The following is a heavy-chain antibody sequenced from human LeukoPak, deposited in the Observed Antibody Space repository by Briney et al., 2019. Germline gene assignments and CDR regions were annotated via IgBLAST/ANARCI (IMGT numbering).Heavy chain of an antibody. CDR2: IKQDGSER. Sequence: GGSLRLSCAASGFIFSSFWMTWVRQAPGKGLEWMANIKQDGSERNYMDSVKGRFTLSRDNTKNSIYLQMTSLRADDTAIYYCARGGTRRPSPFDYWGQGILVTVSS. V-gene: IGHV3-7*03. CDR3: ARGGTRRPSPFDY. CDR1: GFIFSSFW. J-gene: IGHJ4*02. D-gene: IGHD1-14*01.